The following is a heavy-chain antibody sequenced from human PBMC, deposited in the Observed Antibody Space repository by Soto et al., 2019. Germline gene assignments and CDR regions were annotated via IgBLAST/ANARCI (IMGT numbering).Heavy chain of an antibody. Sequence: SETLSPTCTVSGGSISSGGYYWSWIRQHPGKGLEWIGYIYYSGSTYYNPSLKSRVTISVDTSKNQFSLKLSSVTAADTAVYYCARESLEWLHPTMGWFDPWGQGTLVTVSS. D-gene: IGHD3-3*01. CDR1: GGSISSGGYY. J-gene: IGHJ5*02. CDR2: IYYSGST. CDR3: ARESLEWLHPTMGWFDP. V-gene: IGHV4-31*03.